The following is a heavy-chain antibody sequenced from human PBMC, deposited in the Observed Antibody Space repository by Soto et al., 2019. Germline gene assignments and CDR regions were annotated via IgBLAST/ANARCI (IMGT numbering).Heavy chain of an antibody. V-gene: IGHV4-38-2*01. CDR3: ARAHSSSWSYYFDY. J-gene: IGHJ4*02. Sequence: PSETLSLTCAVYGYSISSGYYWGWIRQPPGKGLEWIGSIYHSGSTYYNPSLKSRVTISVDTSKNQFSLKLSSVTAADTAVYYCARAHSSSWSYYFDYWGQGTLVTVSS. CDR1: GYSISSGYY. D-gene: IGHD6-13*01. CDR2: IYHSGST.